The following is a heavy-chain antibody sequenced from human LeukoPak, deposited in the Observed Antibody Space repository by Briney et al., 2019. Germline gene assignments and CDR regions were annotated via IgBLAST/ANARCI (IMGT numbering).Heavy chain of an antibody. D-gene: IGHD3-3*01. CDR3: ARDNGLGYDFWSGYYQAVRLYDAFDI. Sequence: GASVKVSCKASGYTFTSYAMNWVRQAPGQGLEWMGWINTNTGNPMYAQGFTGRFVFSLDTSVSTAYLQISSLKAEDTAVYYCARDNGLGYDFWSGYYQAVRLYDAFDIWGQGTMVTVSS. CDR1: GYTFTSYA. CDR2: INTNTGNP. J-gene: IGHJ3*02. V-gene: IGHV7-4-1*02.